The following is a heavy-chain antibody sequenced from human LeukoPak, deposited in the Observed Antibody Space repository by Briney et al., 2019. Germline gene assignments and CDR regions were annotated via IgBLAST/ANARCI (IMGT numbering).Heavy chain of an antibody. Sequence: PGRSLRLSCAASGFTFSSYGMHWVRQAPGKGLEWVAVIWYDGSNKYYADSVKGRFTISRDNSKNTLYLQMNSLRAEDTAVYYCARETIYSHGYGNDFDYWGQGTLVTVSS. D-gene: IGHD5-18*01. J-gene: IGHJ4*02. CDR3: ARETIYSHGYGNDFDY. CDR2: IWYDGSNK. CDR1: GFTFSSYG. V-gene: IGHV3-33*01.